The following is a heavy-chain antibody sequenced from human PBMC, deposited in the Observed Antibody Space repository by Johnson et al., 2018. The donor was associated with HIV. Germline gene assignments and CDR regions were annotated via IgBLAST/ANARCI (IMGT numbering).Heavy chain of an antibody. CDR2: ISGSGGTT. Sequence: EVQLVESGGGVVRPGGSLRLSCGVSGFTFDDYAMSWVRKAPGKGLEWVSAISGSGGTTYYADSVKGRFTISRDNSKNTLYLQMNSLRAEDTAVYYCAKGGVYYSLALNQDAFDIWGQGTMVTVSS. CDR3: AKGGVYYSLALNQDAFDI. D-gene: IGHD3-10*01. J-gene: IGHJ3*02. V-gene: IGHV3-23*04. CDR1: GFTFDDYA.